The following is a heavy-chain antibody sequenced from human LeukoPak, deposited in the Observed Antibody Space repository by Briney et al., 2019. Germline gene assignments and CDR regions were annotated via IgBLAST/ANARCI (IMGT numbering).Heavy chain of an antibody. CDR2: INPNSGGT. V-gene: IGHV1-2*02. Sequence: ASVKVSCKASGYTFTSYYMHWVRQAPGQGLEWMGWINPNSGGTNYAQKFQGRVTMTRDTSISTAYMELSRLRSDDTAVYYCARAVVDFWSGYSGPFDYWGQGTLVTVSS. D-gene: IGHD3-3*01. CDR1: GYTFTSYY. CDR3: ARAVVDFWSGYSGPFDY. J-gene: IGHJ4*02.